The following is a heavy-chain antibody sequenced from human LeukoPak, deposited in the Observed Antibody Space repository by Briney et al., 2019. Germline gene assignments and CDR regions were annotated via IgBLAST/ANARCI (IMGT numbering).Heavy chain of an antibody. V-gene: IGHV4-31*03. D-gene: IGHD3-22*01. CDR3: ARGGYYYDSSGYYGGAFDI. J-gene: IGHJ3*02. Sequence: SETLSLTCSVSGGSISSGGYYWSWIRQHPGKGLEWIGYIYYSGSTYYNPSLKSRVTISVDTSKNQFSLKLSSVTAADTAVYYCARGGYYYDSSGYYGGAFDIWGQGTMVTVSS. CDR1: GGSISSGGYY. CDR2: IYYSGST.